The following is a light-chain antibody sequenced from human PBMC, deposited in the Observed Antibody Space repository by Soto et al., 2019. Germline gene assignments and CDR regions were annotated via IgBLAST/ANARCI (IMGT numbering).Light chain of an antibody. J-gene: IGKJ1*01. CDR3: QQYCSSGT. CDR2: GAS. Sequence: QSAPALSLSPGQTATVSCMASHSDSRGNLAWYQQKPGQAPRLLIYGASSRDTGIPDRFSGSGSGTDFTLTISRLEPEDFAVYYCQQYCSSGTFGQGTKVDI. CDR1: HSDSRGN. V-gene: IGKV3-20*01.